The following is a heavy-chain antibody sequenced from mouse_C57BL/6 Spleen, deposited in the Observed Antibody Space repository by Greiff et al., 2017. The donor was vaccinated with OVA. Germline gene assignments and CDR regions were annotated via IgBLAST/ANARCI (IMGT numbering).Heavy chain of an antibody. CDR2: IYPRSGNT. J-gene: IGHJ2*01. Sequence: QVQLKESGAELARPGASVKLSCKASGYTFTSYGISWVKQRTGQGLEWIGEIYPRSGNTYYNEKFKGKATLTADKSSSTAYMELRSLTSEDSAVYFCAIYGSSLYYFDYWGQGTTLTVSS. CDR3: AIYGSSLYYFDY. CDR1: GYTFTSYG. V-gene: IGHV1-81*01. D-gene: IGHD1-1*01.